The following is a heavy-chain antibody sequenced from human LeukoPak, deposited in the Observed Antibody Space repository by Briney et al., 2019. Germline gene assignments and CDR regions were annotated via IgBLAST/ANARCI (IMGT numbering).Heavy chain of an antibody. CDR2: IYTDGSST. V-gene: IGHV3-74*03. CDR1: GFTFSTYW. CDR3: ARGLEYNDNCGYRLGALDL. D-gene: IGHD3-22*01. Sequence: PGGSLRLSCATSGFTFSTYWMHWVRQAPGKGLVWVSRIYTDGSSTTYADSVKGRFTISRDNAKNTLYMQMNSLRAEDTALYYCARGLEYNDNCGYRLGALDLWGQGTIVTVSS. J-gene: IGHJ3*01.